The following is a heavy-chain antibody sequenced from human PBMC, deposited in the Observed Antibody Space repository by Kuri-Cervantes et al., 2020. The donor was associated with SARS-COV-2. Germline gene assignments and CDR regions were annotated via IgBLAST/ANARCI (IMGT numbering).Heavy chain of an antibody. Sequence: GGSLRLSCAASGFTFRSYAMHWVRQAPGKGLKWAAVISFDGSKKDYADPVKGRFTISRDNSKNPLNLQMNSLRAEYTAVYYCARDPIDVVVVAATPNDYYDMDVWGQGTMVTVSS. J-gene: IGHJ6*02. V-gene: IGHV3-30*16. CDR3: ARDPIDVVVVAATPNDYYDMDV. CDR1: GFTFRSYA. D-gene: IGHD2-15*01. CDR2: ISFDGSKK.